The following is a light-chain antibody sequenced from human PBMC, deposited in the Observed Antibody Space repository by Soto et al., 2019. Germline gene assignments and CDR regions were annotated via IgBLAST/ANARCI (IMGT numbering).Light chain of an antibody. J-gene: IGLJ2*01. V-gene: IGLV1-40*01. CDR3: QSYDTSLSGVI. CDR1: SSNIGAGYD. Sequence: QSVLTQTPSVSGAPGQKITMSCTGSSSNIGAGYDVHWYQQLPGAAPRLLIYADNNLPSGVPDRFSASNSGTSASLAITGLQGEDEAVYYCQSYDTSLSGVIFGAGTKVTVL. CDR2: ADN.